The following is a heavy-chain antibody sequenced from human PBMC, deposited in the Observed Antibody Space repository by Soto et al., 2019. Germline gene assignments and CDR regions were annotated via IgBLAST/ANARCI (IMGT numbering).Heavy chain of an antibody. Sequence: GGSLRLSCAASGFTFSSYEMNWVRQAPGKGLEWVSYISSSGSTIYYADSVKGRFTISRENAKNSLYLQMNRLRAEDTAVYYCARGRGYSYGPTIMDVWGQGTTVT. V-gene: IGHV3-48*03. D-gene: IGHD5-18*01. CDR3: ARGRGYSYGPTIMDV. J-gene: IGHJ6*02. CDR1: GFTFSSYE. CDR2: ISSSGSTI.